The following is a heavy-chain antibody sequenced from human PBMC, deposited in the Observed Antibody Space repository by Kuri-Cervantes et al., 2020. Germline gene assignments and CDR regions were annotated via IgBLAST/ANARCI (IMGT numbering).Heavy chain of an antibody. D-gene: IGHD4-11*01. J-gene: IGHJ6*03. CDR1: GVSISNYD. CDR2: ISHRGSA. Sequence: SETLSLTCTVSGVSISNYDWSWIRQPPGKGLEWIGYISHRGSANYNPSLKSRVTISVDTSKNQFSLKLSSVTAADTAVYYCAREFFSNYDPATPDYYYYYMDVWGKGTTVTVSS. CDR3: AREFFSNYDPATPDYYYYYMDV. V-gene: IGHV4-59*01.